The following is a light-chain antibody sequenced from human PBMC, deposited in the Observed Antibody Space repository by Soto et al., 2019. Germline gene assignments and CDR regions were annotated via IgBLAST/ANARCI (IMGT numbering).Light chain of an antibody. Sequence: DIQVTQSPSTLSASVGDRVIIACRGSQTADKWVAWYQQKPGKAPNVLIYDASRLESGVPSRFSGSGSGTLFTLTISNLQPDDFATYYCQQYNDYPYTFGQGTKVEI. CDR2: DAS. CDR3: QQYNDYPYT. J-gene: IGKJ2*01. CDR1: QTADKW. V-gene: IGKV1-5*01.